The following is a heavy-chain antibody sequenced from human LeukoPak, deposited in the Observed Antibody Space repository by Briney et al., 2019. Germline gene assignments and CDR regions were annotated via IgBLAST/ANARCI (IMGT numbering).Heavy chain of an antibody. V-gene: IGHV4-59*08. CDR2: IYDSGST. D-gene: IGHD6-19*01. Sequence: SETLSLTCAVYGGSFSSYYWSWIRQPPGKGLEWIGYIYDSGSTNYNPSLKSRVTMLVDMSKTQFSLKLSSVTAADTAVYYCARRRRIAVAGRSGDAFDIWGQGTMVTISS. CDR3: ARRRRIAVAGRSGDAFDI. J-gene: IGHJ3*02. CDR1: GGSFSSYY.